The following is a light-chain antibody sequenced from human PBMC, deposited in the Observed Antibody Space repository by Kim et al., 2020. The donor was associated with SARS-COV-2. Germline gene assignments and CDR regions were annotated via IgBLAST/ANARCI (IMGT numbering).Light chain of an antibody. CDR2: QDI. V-gene: IGLV3-1*01. CDR1: KLGDKY. CDR3: QAWDSSTAV. J-gene: IGLJ2*01. Sequence: SYVLTQPPSVSVSPGQTASITCSGDKLGDKYACWYQQKPGQSPVLVIYQDIIRPSGIPERFSGSNSGNTATLTISGTQALDEADYYCQAWDSSTAVFGGGTQLTVL.